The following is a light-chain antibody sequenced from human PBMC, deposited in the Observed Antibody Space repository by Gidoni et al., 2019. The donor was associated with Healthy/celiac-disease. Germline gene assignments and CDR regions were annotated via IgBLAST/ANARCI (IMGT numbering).Light chain of an antibody. CDR3: QQYGSSPQWT. CDR1: QSVSSSY. J-gene: IGKJ1*01. CDR2: GAS. V-gene: IGKV3-20*01. Sequence: EIVLTQSPGTLSLSPGERATLSCRASQSVSSSYLACYQQKPGQAPRLLIDGASSRATGIPDRFSGSGSGTDFTLTISRLEPEDFAVYYCQQYGSSPQWTFGQGTKVEIK.